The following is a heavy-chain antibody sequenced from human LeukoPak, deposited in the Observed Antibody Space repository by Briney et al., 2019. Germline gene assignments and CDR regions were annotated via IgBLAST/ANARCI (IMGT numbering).Heavy chain of an antibody. CDR2: IGTAGDT. V-gene: IGHV3-13*01. J-gene: IGHJ3*02. CDR3: ARGRGSSSGNAFDI. D-gene: IGHD3-22*01. Sequence: RGSLRLSCAASGFTFSSYDMHWVRQATGKGLEWVSAIGTAGDTYYPGSVKGRFTISRENAKNSLYLQMNSLRAGDTAVYYCARGRGSSSGNAFDIWGQGTMVTVSS. CDR1: GFTFSSYD.